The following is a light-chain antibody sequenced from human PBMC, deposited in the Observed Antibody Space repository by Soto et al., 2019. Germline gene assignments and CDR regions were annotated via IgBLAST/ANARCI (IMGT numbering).Light chain of an antibody. J-gene: IGKJ4*01. CDR1: QSVSSY. V-gene: IGKV3-11*01. CDR3: QQRSNWPST. Sequence: EIVLTQSPATLSLSPGERAALSCRASQSVSSYLAWYQQKPDQAPRLLIYDAFKRATGIPARFSGSGSGTDFTLIISSLEPEDFAVYYCQQRSNWPSTFGGGTKVEVK. CDR2: DAF.